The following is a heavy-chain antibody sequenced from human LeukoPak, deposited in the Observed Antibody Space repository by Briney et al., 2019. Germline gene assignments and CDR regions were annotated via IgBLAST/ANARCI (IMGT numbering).Heavy chain of an antibody. Sequence: GASVKVSCKTSGYTFTDYYMHWVRQAPGQGLEWMGWINPNSGGTNYAQKFQGRVTMTRDTSISTAYMELSRLRSDDTAVYYCAREAEIAHFDYWGQGTLVTVSS. CDR2: INPNSGGT. CDR1: GYTFTDYY. CDR3: AREAEIAHFDY. V-gene: IGHV1-2*02. D-gene: IGHD3-22*01. J-gene: IGHJ4*02.